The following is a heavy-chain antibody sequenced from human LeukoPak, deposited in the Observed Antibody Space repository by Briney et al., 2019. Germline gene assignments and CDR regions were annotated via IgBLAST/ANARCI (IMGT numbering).Heavy chain of an antibody. CDR1: GYTFTSYG. CDR2: IGAYNGNT. D-gene: IGHD1-26*01. J-gene: IGHJ3*02. V-gene: IGHV1-18*01. CDR3: ARDQGIVGARDAFDI. Sequence: ASVKVSCKASGYTFTSYGISWVRQAPGQGLEWMGWIGAYNGNTNYAQKLQGRVTMTTDTSTSTAYMELRSLRSDDTAVYYCARDQGIVGARDAFDIWGQGTMVTVSS.